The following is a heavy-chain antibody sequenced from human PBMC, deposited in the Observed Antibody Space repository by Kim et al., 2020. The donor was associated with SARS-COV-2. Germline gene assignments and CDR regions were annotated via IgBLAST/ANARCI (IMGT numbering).Heavy chain of an antibody. V-gene: IGHV4-59*01. CDR1: GGSISSYY. D-gene: IGHD2-2*01. Sequence: SETLSLTCTVSGGSISSYYWSWIRQPPGKGLEWIGYIYYSGSTNYNPSLKSRVTISVDTSKNQFSLKLSSVTAADTAVYYCARGVQLPMGGPFYYYYYGMDVWGQGTTVTVSS. CDR3: ARGVQLPMGGPFYYYYYGMDV. CDR2: IYYSGST. J-gene: IGHJ6*02.